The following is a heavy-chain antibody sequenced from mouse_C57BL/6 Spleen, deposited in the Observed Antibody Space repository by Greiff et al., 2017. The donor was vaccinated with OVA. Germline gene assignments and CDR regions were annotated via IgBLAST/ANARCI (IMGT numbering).Heavy chain of an antibody. CDR2: IWSGGST. J-gene: IGHJ4*01. CDR3: ARKKLPPYYAMDY. Sequence: VQLQQSGPGLVQPSQSLSITCTVSGFSLTSYGVHWVRQSPGKGLEWLGVIWSGGSTDSNAAFISRLSISKDNSKSQVFFKMNSLQADDTAIYYCARKKLPPYYAMDYWGQGTSVTVSS. D-gene: IGHD2-1*01. CDR1: GFSLTSYG. V-gene: IGHV2-2*01.